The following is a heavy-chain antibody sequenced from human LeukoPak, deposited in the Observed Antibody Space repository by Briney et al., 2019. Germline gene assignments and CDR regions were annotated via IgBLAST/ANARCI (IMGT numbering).Heavy chain of an antibody. J-gene: IGHJ4*02. CDR1: RFTFSSYA. Sequence: GGSLRLSCAASRFTFSSYAMSWVREAPGGGLECVSAICGSGGSTYYADSGKGRFTNSRDKSKNTLYLQMNSLRAEDTAVYYCAKSLGVVRVVYLWGQGTLVTVSS. V-gene: IGHV3-23*01. CDR3: AKSLGVVRVVYL. D-gene: IGHD3-10*01. CDR2: ICGSGGST.